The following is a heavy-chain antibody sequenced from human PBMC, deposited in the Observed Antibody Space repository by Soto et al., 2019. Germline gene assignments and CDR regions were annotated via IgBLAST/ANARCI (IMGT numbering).Heavy chain of an antibody. CDR3: APQRGGGGY. V-gene: IGHV3-53*01. Sequence: EVQLVESGGGLIQPGGSLRLSCAVSGFTVSNNYMSWVRQAPGKGLEGVSVIYSGGYTAYGDSVKGRFTISRDNSKNHLYLKMNGRSADDGVVFSCAPQRGGGGYWGQGTLVTVSS. CDR2: IYSGGYT. CDR1: GFTVSNNY. J-gene: IGHJ4*02. D-gene: IGHD6-25*01.